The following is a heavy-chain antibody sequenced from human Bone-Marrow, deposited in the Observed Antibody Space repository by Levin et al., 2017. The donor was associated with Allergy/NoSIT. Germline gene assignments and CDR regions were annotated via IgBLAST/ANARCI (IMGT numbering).Heavy chain of an antibody. CDR2: IIPIFGTA. J-gene: IGHJ4*02. CDR1: GGTFSSYA. Sequence: SVKVSCKASGGTFSSYAISWVRQAPGQGLEWMGGIIPIFGTANYAQKFQGRVTITADKSTSTAYMELSSLRSEDTAVYYCARVVSDDGDQGYFDYWGQGTLVTVSS. CDR3: ARVVSDDGDQGYFDY. V-gene: IGHV1-69*06. D-gene: IGHD4-17*01.